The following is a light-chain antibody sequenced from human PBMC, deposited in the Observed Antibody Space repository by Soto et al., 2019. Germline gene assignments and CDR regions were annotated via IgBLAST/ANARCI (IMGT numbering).Light chain of an antibody. CDR2: DAS. V-gene: IGKV3D-15*01. Sequence: ILLAKSTANLCFTPGERGTLSCRASQSVSSYLAWYQQQPGQAPRLLIYDASNRATGIPARFSGSGSWTQVTLTISSLQSEGSAVYFCQQYANWPKNFRQGTKVDIK. J-gene: IGKJ1*01. CDR1: QSVSSY. CDR3: QQYANWPKN.